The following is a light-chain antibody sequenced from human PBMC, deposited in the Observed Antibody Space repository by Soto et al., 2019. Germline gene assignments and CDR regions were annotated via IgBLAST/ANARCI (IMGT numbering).Light chain of an antibody. CDR3: LLYDGGAHLM. CDR2: TTD. Sequence: QTVVTQEPSLTVSPGGTVTLTCASSTGAVTSGNYPSWFQQKPGQAPRTLIYTTDDKHSWTPARFSGSLLGGKAALTLSGVQPEDEAEYYCLLYDGGAHLMFGGGTKLTVL. V-gene: IGLV7-43*01. CDR1: TGAVTSGNY. J-gene: IGLJ3*02.